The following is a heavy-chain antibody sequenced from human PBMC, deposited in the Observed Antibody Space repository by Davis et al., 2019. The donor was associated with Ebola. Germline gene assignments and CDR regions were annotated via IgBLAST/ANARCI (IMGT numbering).Heavy chain of an antibody. D-gene: IGHD5-18*01. CDR3: ARGWLRRGMDV. V-gene: IGHV6-1*01. CDR2: TYYSSKWYH. CDR1: GDSVSSSTG. Sequence: PSETLSLTCAISGDSVSSSTGWNWIRQSPSRGLEWLGRTYYSSKWYHDYATSVKSRITVNLDTSKNQFSLQLTSVTPEDTALYYCARGWLRRGMDVWGEGTTVTVSS. J-gene: IGHJ6*04.